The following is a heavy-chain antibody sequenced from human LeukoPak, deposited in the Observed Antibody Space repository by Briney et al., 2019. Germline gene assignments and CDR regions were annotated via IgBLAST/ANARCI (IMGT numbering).Heavy chain of an antibody. CDR2: IYHSGST. CDR3: ARDGYSGNDGL. V-gene: IGHV4-59*01. Sequence: SETLSLTCAVYGGSFSGYYWSWVRQPPGKGLEWIGYIYHSGSTKYNPSLKSRVTISVDTSKNQFSLKLSSVTAADTAVYYCARDGYSGNDGLWGQGTLVTVSS. D-gene: IGHD5-12*01. J-gene: IGHJ4*02. CDR1: GGSFSGYY.